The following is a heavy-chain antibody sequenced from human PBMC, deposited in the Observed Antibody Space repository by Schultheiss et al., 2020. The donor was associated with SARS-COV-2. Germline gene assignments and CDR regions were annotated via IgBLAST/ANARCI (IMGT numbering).Heavy chain of an antibody. CDR1: GFTFSGSA. CDR3: ATNTFITGTTSFSSGL. D-gene: IGHD1-20*01. CDR2: ISSSGSTI. V-gene: IGHV3-48*01. Sequence: GESLKISCAASGFTFSGSAMHWVRQAPGKGLEWVSYISSSGSTIYYADSVKGRFTISRDNSKNTLSLQMNSLRAEDTAVYYCATNTFITGTTSFSSGLWGQGTMVTVSS. J-gene: IGHJ3*01.